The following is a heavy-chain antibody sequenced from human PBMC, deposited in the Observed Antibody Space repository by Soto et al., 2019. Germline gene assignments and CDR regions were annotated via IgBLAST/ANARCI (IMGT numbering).Heavy chain of an antibody. CDR1: GYTFTSYG. CDR2: ISAYNGNI. D-gene: IGHD3-22*01. Sequence: ASVKVSCKASGYTFTSYGISWVRQAPGQGLERMGWISAYNGNINYAQKLQGRVTMTTDTSTSTAYMELRSLRSDDTAVYYCSSFPSYYDSSGYYCPYIDYCGLGTLVPVSA. J-gene: IGHJ4*02. CDR3: SSFPSYYDSSGYYCPYIDY. V-gene: IGHV1-18*01.